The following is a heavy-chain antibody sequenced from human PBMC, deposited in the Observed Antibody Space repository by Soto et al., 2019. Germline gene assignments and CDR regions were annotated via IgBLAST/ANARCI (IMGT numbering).Heavy chain of an antibody. V-gene: IGHV5-10-1*01. CDR2: IDPSDSYT. Sequence: PGESLKISCKGSGYSFSNYWISWVRQMPGKGLEWMGKIDPSDSYTNYSPSFQGHVTISADKSMSTAHLQWSGLKASDTAMYYCARHAYYESGTSHLNYWGQGTLVTVSS. J-gene: IGHJ4*02. CDR1: GYSFSNYW. D-gene: IGHD3-10*01. CDR3: ARHAYYESGTSHLNY.